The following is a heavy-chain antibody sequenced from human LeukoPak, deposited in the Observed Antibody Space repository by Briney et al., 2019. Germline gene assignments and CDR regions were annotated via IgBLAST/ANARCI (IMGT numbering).Heavy chain of an antibody. J-gene: IGHJ4*02. V-gene: IGHV3-23*01. CDR1: GFTFDSYA. CDR3: AKDNRAFCTSGVCSSFDY. CDR2: ISGSGYNT. D-gene: IGHD2-8*01. Sequence: GGSLSLSCAASGFTFDSYAMSWVRQAPGKGLEWVSSISGSGYNTYYADSVKGRFITSRDNPKNTLYLQMSGLRDEDTAVYYCAKDNRAFCTSGVCSSFDYWGQGALVTVSS.